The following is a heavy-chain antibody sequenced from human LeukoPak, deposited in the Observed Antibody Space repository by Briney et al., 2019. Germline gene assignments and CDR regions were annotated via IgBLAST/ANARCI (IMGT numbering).Heavy chain of an antibody. V-gene: IGHV1-2*06. D-gene: IGHD6-19*01. CDR2: INPNSGGT. J-gene: IGHJ4*02. CDR1: GYTFTGYY. CDR3: ATLGGSGWYYFDY. Sequence: ASVKVSCKASGYTFTGYYTHWVRQAPGQGLEWMGRINPNSGGTNYAQKFQGRVTMTRDTSISTAYMELSRLRSDDTAVYYCATLGGSGWYYFDYWGQGTLVTVSS.